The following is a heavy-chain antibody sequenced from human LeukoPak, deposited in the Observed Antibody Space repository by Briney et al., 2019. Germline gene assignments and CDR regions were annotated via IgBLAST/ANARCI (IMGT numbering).Heavy chain of an antibody. CDR3: ARDLPSTSNWELDY. V-gene: IGHV1-2*06. CDR2: INPNSGGT. J-gene: IGHJ4*02. D-gene: IGHD7-27*01. Sequence: GASVKVSCKASGYTFTGYYTHWVRQAPGQGLEWMGRINPNSGGTDDAQNFQGRVTMTRDTSISTAYMELSRLRSDDTAVYYCARDLPSTSNWELDYWGQGTLVTVSS. CDR1: GYTFTGYY.